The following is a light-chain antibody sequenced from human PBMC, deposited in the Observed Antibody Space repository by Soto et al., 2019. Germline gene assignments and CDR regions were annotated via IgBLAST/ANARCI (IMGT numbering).Light chain of an antibody. CDR3: QQYGSSPYT. V-gene: IGKV3-20*01. Sequence: EIVLTQSPGTLSLSPGKRATLSCRASQSVDSTYLAWYQQKPGQAPRLLIYGASNRATGIPARFSGSGSGTDFTLSISRLEPEDFAVYYCQQYGSSPYTFGQGTKLEIK. CDR1: QSVDSTY. J-gene: IGKJ2*01. CDR2: GAS.